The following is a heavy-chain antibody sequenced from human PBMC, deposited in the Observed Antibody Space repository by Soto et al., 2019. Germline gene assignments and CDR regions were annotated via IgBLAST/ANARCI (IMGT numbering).Heavy chain of an antibody. CDR3: ARHTPAISISDH. V-gene: IGHV4-59*08. D-gene: IGHD2-15*01. CDR2: IYYSGST. Sequence: SETLSLTCAVYGGSISSYYWSWIRQPPGKGLEWIGYIYYSGSTNYNPSLKSRVTISVDTSKNQFSLKLSSVTAADTAVYYCARHTPAISISDHWGQGTLVTVSS. CDR1: GGSISSYY. J-gene: IGHJ4*02.